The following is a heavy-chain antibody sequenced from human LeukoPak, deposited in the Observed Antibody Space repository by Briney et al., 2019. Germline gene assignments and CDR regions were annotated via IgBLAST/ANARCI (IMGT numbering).Heavy chain of an antibody. V-gene: IGHV3-23*01. CDR1: GFTFSSYA. CDR2: ISGSGGTT. J-gene: IGHJ4*02. D-gene: IGHD2-21*02. Sequence: GGSLRLSCAASGFTFSSYATSWVRQAPGKGLEWVSGISGSGGTTYYADSVKGRFTISRDNSKNTYLQMNSLRAEDTAAYYCAKDSRSTLPRGRLDYWGQGTLVTVSS. CDR3: AKDSRSTLPRGRLDY.